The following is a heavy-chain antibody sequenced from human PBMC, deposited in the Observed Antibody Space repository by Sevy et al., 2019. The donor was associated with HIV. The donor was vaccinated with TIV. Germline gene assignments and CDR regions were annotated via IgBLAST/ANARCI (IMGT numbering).Heavy chain of an antibody. D-gene: IGHD5-12*01. Sequence: GGSLRLSCSASGFRLNTYAMHWVRQAPGKGLEWVSVISSTGNFESYAASVKGRFTISKDNSKNTVSLQMNNLRPEDTAMYYCARDAGYTTKFHPLHWGQGTLVTVSS. CDR1: GFRLNTYA. CDR2: ISSTGNFE. V-gene: IGHV3-30*04. J-gene: IGHJ4*02. CDR3: ARDAGYTTKFHPLH.